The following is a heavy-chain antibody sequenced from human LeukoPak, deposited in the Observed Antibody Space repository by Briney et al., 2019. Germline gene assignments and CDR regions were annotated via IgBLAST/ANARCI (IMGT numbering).Heavy chain of an antibody. CDR3: ATSSNPITVAPFDY. D-gene: IGHD6-19*01. J-gene: IGHJ4*02. CDR2: ISYDGSNK. CDR1: GFTFSNYG. Sequence: PGGSLRLSCAASGFTFSNYGMHWVRQAPGKGLEWVVVISYDGSNKYYADSVKGRFTTSRDNSKNTLYLQMNSLRVEDTAVYYCATSSNPITVAPFDYWGQGTLVTVSS. V-gene: IGHV3-30*03.